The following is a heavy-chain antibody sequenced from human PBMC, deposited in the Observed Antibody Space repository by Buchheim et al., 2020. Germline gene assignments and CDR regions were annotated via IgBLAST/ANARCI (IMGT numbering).Heavy chain of an antibody. CDR2: IYYSGST. CDR3: ARVITIFGVVIGEIDY. V-gene: IGHV4-61*01. D-gene: IGHD3-3*01. Sequence: QVQLQESGPGLVKPSETLSLPCTVSGGSVSSGSYYWSWIRQPPGKGLEWIGYIYYSGSTNYNPSLKSRVPISVDTSKNQFSLKLSSATAADTAVYYCARVITIFGVVIGEIDYWGQGTL. CDR1: GGSVSSGSYY. J-gene: IGHJ4*02.